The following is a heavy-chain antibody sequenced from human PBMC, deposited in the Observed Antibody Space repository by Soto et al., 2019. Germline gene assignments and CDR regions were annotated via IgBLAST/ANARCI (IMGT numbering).Heavy chain of an antibody. Sequence: PGGSLRLSCAASGFTFSSYSFHWVGQAPGKGLEWVAVISYDGNKKYYEDSVKGRFSISRDTSKNTLYLQMSSLRAEDTAVYYCARSVAVAALDSWGQGTLVTVSS. CDR1: GFTFSSYS. CDR3: ARSVAVAALDS. J-gene: IGHJ4*02. D-gene: IGHD6-19*01. V-gene: IGHV3-30*04. CDR2: ISYDGNKK.